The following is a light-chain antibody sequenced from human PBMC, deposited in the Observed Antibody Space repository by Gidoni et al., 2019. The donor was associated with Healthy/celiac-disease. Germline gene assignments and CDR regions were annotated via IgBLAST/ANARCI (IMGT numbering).Light chain of an antibody. CDR2: GAS. CDR3: QQYGSSTIT. CDR1: QSVISSY. V-gene: IGKV3-20*01. J-gene: IGKJ5*01. Sequence: IVLTQSPGTLSLSPGERATLSCRASQSVISSYLAWYQQKPGQAPRLLIYGASSRATGIPDRLSGSGSGTDFTLTISRLEPEDFAVYYCQQYGSSTITFGQGKRLEIK.